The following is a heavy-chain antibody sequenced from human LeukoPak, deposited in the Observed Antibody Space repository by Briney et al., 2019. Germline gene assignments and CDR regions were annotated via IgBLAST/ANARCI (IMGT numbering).Heavy chain of an antibody. V-gene: IGHV3-30*02. J-gene: IGHJ4*02. CDR2: IRYDVSDK. CDR1: GFTFSSYG. D-gene: IGHD4-23*01. CDR3: AKAQYDWVTLAFDY. Sequence: GGSLRLSCAASGFTFSSYGMHWVRQAPGKGREWVAFIRYDVSDKYYADSVKGRFTISRDNSKNTLYLQMNSLRAEDTAVYYCAKAQYDWVTLAFDYWGQGTLVTVSS.